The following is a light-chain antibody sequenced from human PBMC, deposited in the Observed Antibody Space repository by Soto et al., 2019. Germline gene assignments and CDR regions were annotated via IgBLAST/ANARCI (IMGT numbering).Light chain of an antibody. V-gene: IGLV1-44*01. J-gene: IGLJ2*01. Sequence: QPVLTQPPSASGTPGQRVTISCSGRSSNIGSHSVNWYQHLPGTAPKLLIHSNNQRPSGVPDRFSGSKSGTSVSLAIRGLQSEDEADYYCAAWDDSLSGLLFGGGTKLTVL. CDR3: AAWDDSLSGLL. CDR2: SNN. CDR1: SSNIGSHS.